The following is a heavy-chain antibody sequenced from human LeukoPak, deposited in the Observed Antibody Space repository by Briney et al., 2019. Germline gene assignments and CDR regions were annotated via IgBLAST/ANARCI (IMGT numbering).Heavy chain of an antibody. CDR3: ARVKSGWYYFDY. CDR2: INHSGST. J-gene: IGHJ4*02. Sequence: SETMSLTCAVYGGSFSGYYWSWIRQPPGKGLEWIGEINHSGSTNYNPSLKSRVTISVDTSKNQFSLNLSSVTAADTAIYYCARVKSGWYYFDYWGQGTLVTVSP. V-gene: IGHV4-34*01. CDR1: GGSFSGYY. D-gene: IGHD6-19*01.